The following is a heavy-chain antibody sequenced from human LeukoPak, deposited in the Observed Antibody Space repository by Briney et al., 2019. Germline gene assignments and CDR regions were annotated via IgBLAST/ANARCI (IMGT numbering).Heavy chain of an antibody. J-gene: IGHJ4*02. Sequence: QSGGSRRLSCAATGFTFSSYAMSWVRQAAGKGLEWVSSISCIGGSIYYADSVKGRFTISRDNSNNRLYLQMTSLRVEDTAIYYCAKDFVGTGNFRGGDYWGLGTLVTVSS. CDR3: AKDFVGTGNFRGGDY. D-gene: IGHD2-8*02. CDR2: ISCIGGSI. V-gene: IGHV3-23*01. CDR1: GFTFSSYA.